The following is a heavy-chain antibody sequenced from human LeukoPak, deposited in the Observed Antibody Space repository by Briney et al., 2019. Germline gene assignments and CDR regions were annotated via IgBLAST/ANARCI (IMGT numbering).Heavy chain of an antibody. Sequence: ASVKVSCKASGYTFTGYYMHWVRQAPGPGLEWMGWINPNSGGTNYAQKFQGRVTMTRDTSISTAHMELSRLRSDDTAVYYCAIYGDQRNDDNWFDPWGQGTLVTVSS. D-gene: IGHD4-17*01. CDR2: INPNSGGT. J-gene: IGHJ5*02. V-gene: IGHV1-2*02. CDR3: AIYGDQRNDDNWFDP. CDR1: GYTFTGYY.